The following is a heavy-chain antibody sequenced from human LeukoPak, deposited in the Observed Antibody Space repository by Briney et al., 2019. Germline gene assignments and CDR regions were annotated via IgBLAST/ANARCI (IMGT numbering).Heavy chain of an antibody. Sequence: SETLSLTCTVSGGSISSYYWSWIRQPPGKGLEWIGEINHSGSTNYNPSLKSRVTISVDTSKNQFSLKLSSVTAADTAVYYCARGLTPEQWELPSYYFDYWGQGTLVTVSS. V-gene: IGHV4-34*01. J-gene: IGHJ4*02. D-gene: IGHD1-26*01. CDR3: ARGLTPEQWELPSYYFDY. CDR1: GGSISSYY. CDR2: INHSGST.